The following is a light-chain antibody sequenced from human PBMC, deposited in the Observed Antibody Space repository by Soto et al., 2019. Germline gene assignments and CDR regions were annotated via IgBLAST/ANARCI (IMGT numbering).Light chain of an antibody. CDR3: QQFESLPVP. Sequence: DIQMTQSPSSLSASVGDRVTISCQASQGIGSYINWYQQKPGRAPKLLIYDGSTLETGVPSRFSGGGSGTYFPFSISILQPDDFATYYCQQFESLPVPFGGGTQVEIK. CDR2: DGS. J-gene: IGKJ4*01. CDR1: QGIGSY. V-gene: IGKV1-33*01.